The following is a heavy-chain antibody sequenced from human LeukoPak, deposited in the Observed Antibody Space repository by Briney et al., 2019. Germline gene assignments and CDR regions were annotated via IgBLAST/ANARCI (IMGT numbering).Heavy chain of an antibody. CDR2: IYYSGST. D-gene: IGHD3-22*01. CDR1: GGSISSYY. CDR3: ARGSQISSAERLDY. V-gene: IGHV4-59*01. Sequence: SETLSLTCTVSGGSISSYYWSWIRQPPGKGLEWIGYIYYSGSTNYNPSLKSRVTISVDTSKNQFSLKLSSVTAADTAVYYCARGSQISSAERLDYWGQGTLVTVSS. J-gene: IGHJ4*02.